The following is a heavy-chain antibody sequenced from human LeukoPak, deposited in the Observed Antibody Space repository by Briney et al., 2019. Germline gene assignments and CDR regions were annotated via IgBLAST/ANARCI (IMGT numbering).Heavy chain of an antibody. V-gene: IGHV3-23*01. Sequence: GGSLRLTCAASGFTFSSYAMSWVRQAPGKGLEWVSSITSSGAATYYADSVKGRFTISRDNSDNTLYLQMNSLRAEDTAVYYCAKDRPNYYGSNGHYYKLNGDCWGQGTLVTVSS. J-gene: IGHJ4*02. CDR3: AKDRPNYYGSNGHYYKLNGDC. CDR2: ITSSGAAT. CDR1: GFTFSSYA. D-gene: IGHD3-22*01.